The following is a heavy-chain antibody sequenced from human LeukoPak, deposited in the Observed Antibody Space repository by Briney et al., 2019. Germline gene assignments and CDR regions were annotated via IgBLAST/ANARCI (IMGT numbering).Heavy chain of an antibody. D-gene: IGHD5-24*01. CDR2: IYYSGST. V-gene: IGHV4-38-2*01. J-gene: IGHJ4*02. CDR3: ARVNREMATITP. Sequence: GSLRLSCAASGFTFTTYWMGWIRQPPGKGLEWIGTIYYSGSTYYNPSLTSRVTISVDTSKNQFSLKLSSVTAADTAVYYCARVNREMATITPWGQGTLVTVSS. CDR1: GFTFTTYW.